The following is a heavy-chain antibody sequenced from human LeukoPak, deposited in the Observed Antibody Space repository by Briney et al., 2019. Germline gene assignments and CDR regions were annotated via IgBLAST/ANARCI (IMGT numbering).Heavy chain of an antibody. D-gene: IGHD2-2*01. J-gene: IGHJ4*02. Sequence: GGSLRLLFAASGFTFSSYSISWVRQAPGTGLEWVLVICADEGNTDYAESVKGRFTISRDNSKNMLFLQMDSLRADDTAEYYCGKGSTSSCHAALDSWGQGTLVTVSS. V-gene: IGHV3-23*01. CDR1: GFTFSSYS. CDR2: ICADEGNT. CDR3: GKGSTSSCHAALDS.